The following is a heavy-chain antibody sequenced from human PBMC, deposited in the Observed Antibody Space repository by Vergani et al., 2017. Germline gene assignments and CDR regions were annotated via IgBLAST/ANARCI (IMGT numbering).Heavy chain of an antibody. J-gene: IGHJ5*02. V-gene: IGHV1-69*15. Sequence: QVQLVQSGAEVKKPGSSVKVSCKASGGTFSSYAISWVRQAPGQGLEWMGRTIPMLGATNYAQKFQGRVTITADESTSTAYMELSSLRSEDTAVYYCAAEASYYYDRSGNYYEGWCDPWCQGTLVTVAS. CDR3: AAEASYYYDRSGNYYEGWCDP. CDR1: GGTFSSYA. CDR2: TIPMLGAT. D-gene: IGHD3-22*01.